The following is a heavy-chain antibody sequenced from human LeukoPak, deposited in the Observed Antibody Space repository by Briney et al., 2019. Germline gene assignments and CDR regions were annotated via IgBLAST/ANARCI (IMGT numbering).Heavy chain of an antibody. J-gene: IGHJ5*02. Sequence: GPLRLSCAASGFTFSSHGMNWIRQPPGKGLEWIGEINHSGSTNYNPSLKSRVTISVDTSKNQFSLKLSSVTPADTAVYYCAVAAAHWFDPWGQGTLVTVSS. D-gene: IGHD6-13*01. V-gene: IGHV4-34*08. CDR1: GFTFSSHG. CDR3: AVAAAHWFDP. CDR2: INHSGST.